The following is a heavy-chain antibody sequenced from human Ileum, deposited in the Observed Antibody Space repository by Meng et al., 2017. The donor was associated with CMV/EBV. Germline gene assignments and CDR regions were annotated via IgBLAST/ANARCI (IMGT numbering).Heavy chain of an antibody. D-gene: IGHD5-12*01. CDR1: GFIFSSHW. Sequence: GGSLRLSCAASGFIFSSHWMHWVRQAPGKGLVWVSRINSAASSTSYADSVKGRFTITRDNAKDTLYLQMNSLRDEDTALYYCTRGQSGYGRFDSWGQGTLVTVSS. J-gene: IGHJ5*01. CDR3: TRGQSGYGRFDS. V-gene: IGHV3-74*01. CDR2: INSAASST.